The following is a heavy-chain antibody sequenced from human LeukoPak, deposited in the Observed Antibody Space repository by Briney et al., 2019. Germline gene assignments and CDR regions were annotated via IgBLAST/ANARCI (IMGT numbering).Heavy chain of an antibody. Sequence: PGGSLRLSCAASGFTFSDYSMNWVRQAPGKGLEWLSYIGLASGARYYADSVKGRFSISSDNAKNSLSLQMNSLRADDTAVSYCARDHNYAFDYWGQGILVTVSS. V-gene: IGHV3-48*04. CDR3: ARDHNYAFDY. CDR1: GFTFSDYS. D-gene: IGHD5-18*01. J-gene: IGHJ4*02. CDR2: IGLASGAR.